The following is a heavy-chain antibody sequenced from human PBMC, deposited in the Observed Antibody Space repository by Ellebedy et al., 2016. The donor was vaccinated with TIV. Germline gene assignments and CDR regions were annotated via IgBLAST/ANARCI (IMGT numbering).Heavy chain of an antibody. D-gene: IGHD6-19*01. CDR3: ARPLSDWYTPFQD. V-gene: IGHV1-69*10. Sequence: ASVKVSCKASGGTFRSNAISWVRQAPGQGLEWMGGIIPIVGIVNYAQKLQGRVTITADKSTSTGYMELSSLRSEDTAVYYCARPLSDWYTPFQDWGQGTLVTVSS. CDR1: GGTFRSNA. J-gene: IGHJ1*01. CDR2: IIPIVGIV.